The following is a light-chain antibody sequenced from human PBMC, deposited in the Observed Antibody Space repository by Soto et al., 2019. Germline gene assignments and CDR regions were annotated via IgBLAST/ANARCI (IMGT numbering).Light chain of an antibody. CDR3: QQRSNWPPFIT. CDR1: QSVTTY. Sequence: EIVLTQSPATLSLSPGERATLSCRAGQSVTTYLAWYQQKPGQAPRLLIYDASSRATGIPARFSGSGSGTDFTLTISSLEPEDFAVYYCQQRSNWPPFITFGQGTRLEIK. J-gene: IGKJ5*01. V-gene: IGKV3-11*01. CDR2: DAS.